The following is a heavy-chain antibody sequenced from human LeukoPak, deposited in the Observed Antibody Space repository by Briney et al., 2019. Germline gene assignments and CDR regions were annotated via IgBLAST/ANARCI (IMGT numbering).Heavy chain of an antibody. D-gene: IGHD2-2*02. CDR2: IYHSGST. CDR3: ARLYTTTFYFDY. CDR1: GGSIITYY. Sequence: SETLSLTCTVSGGSIITYYWSWIRQPPGKGLEWIGYIYHSGSTNYNPSLKSRVTISVDTSKNQFSLKLTSVTAADTAVYYCARLYTTTFYFDYWGQGTLVTVSS. V-gene: IGHV4-59*01. J-gene: IGHJ4*02.